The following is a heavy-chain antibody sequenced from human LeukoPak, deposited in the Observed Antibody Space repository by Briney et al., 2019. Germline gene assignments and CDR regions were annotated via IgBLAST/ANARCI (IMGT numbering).Heavy chain of an antibody. V-gene: IGHV4-34*01. Sequence: SETLSLTCAVYGGSFSGYYWSWIRQPPGKGLEWIGEINHSGSTNYNPSLKSRVTISVDTSKNQFSLKPSSVTAADTAVYYCARDPVRGVSSYYFDYWGQGTLVTVSS. CDR3: ARDPVRGVSSYYFDY. CDR2: INHSGST. CDR1: GGSFSGYY. J-gene: IGHJ4*02. D-gene: IGHD3-10*01.